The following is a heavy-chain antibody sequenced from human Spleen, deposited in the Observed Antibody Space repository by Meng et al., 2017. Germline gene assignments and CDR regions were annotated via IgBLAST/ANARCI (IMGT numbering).Heavy chain of an antibody. Sequence: QVHVAKSWLKVKKPGASVNLSCHPYGYTFAAYWIHWLRQAPGEGLEWMGRIDPNNDHTQYAQNFQGRVTMTSDTSISTVYMELNGLRSDDTAVYYCARDEDISAAGKLFGDYWGQGTLVTVSS. D-gene: IGHD6-13*01. CDR2: IDPNNDHT. J-gene: IGHJ4*02. CDR1: GYTFAAYW. CDR3: ARDEDISAAGKLFGDY. V-gene: IGHV1-2*06.